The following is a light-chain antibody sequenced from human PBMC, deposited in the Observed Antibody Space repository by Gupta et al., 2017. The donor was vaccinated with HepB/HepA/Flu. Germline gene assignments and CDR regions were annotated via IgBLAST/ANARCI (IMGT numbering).Light chain of an antibody. CDR3: ATWDDSLNGVV. V-gene: IGLV1-44*01. CDR2: SNN. J-gene: IGLJ2*01. Sequence: QSLLTQAPSAPGTPGQRVPTPCSGSSSNIRSNNGNWYQHLPGTAPKVLIYSNNQRPSGVPDRFSGSKSGTSASLAISGLQSEDEADYYCATWDDSLNGVVFGGGTKLTVL. CDR1: SSNIRSNN.